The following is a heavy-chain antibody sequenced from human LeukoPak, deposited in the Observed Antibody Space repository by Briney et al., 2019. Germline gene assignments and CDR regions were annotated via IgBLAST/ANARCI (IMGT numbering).Heavy chain of an antibody. CDR1: GGSISSSSYY. V-gene: IGHV4-39*01. D-gene: IGHD6-19*01. CDR3: QTIAVDTLDY. J-gene: IGHJ4*02. Sequence: PSETLSLTCTVSGGSISSSSYYWGWIRQPPGKGLEWIGSIYYSGSTYYNPSLKSRVTISVDTSKSQFSLKLSSVTAADTAVYYCQTIAVDTLDYWGQGTLVTVSS. CDR2: IYYSGST.